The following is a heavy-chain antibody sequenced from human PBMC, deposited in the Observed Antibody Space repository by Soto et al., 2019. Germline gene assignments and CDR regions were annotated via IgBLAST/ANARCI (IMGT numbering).Heavy chain of an antibody. CDR3: ARDRGNDILTGYYSHYYYGMDV. Sequence: ASVKVSCKASGYTFTSYGISWVRQAPGQGLEWMGWISAYSGSTNYAQKLQGRVTMTTDTSTSTAYMELRSLRSDDTAVYYCARDRGNDILTGYYSHYYYGMDVWGQGTTVTVSS. CDR2: ISAYSGST. J-gene: IGHJ6*02. D-gene: IGHD3-9*01. CDR1: GYTFTSYG. V-gene: IGHV1-18*01.